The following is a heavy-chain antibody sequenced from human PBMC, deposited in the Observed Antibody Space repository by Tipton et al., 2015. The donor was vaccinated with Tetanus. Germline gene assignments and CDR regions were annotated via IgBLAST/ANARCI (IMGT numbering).Heavy chain of an antibody. Sequence: TLSLTCTVSGGSISSGGYYWSWIRQHPGKGLEWIGDIYYSGSTYYNPSLKSRVTISVDTSKNQFSLKLNSVTAADTAVYYCARDQARGARGWNYFDYRGQGTLVTVSS. CDR2: IYYSGST. J-gene: IGHJ4*02. CDR3: ARDQARGARGWNYFDY. CDR1: GGSISSGGYY. D-gene: IGHD1-26*01. V-gene: IGHV4-31*03.